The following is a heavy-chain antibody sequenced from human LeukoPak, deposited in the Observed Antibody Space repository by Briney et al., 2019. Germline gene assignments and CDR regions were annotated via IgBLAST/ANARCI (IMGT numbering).Heavy chain of an antibody. V-gene: IGHV3-23*01. Sequence: GGSLRLSCAASGFTFSSYAMSWVRQAPGKGLEWVSAISGSGGNTYYADSVKGRFTMSRDNSTNTLYLQMTSLRAEDTAVYFCAKTVSGSHSYQGGDYWGQGTLVTVST. CDR2: ISGSGGNT. J-gene: IGHJ4*02. CDR3: AKTVSGSHSYQGGDY. D-gene: IGHD3-16*02. CDR1: GFTFSSYA.